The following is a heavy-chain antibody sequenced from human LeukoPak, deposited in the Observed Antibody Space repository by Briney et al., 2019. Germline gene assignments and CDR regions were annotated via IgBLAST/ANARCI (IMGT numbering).Heavy chain of an antibody. CDR3: AKVGPLFYDYGDREGYFDY. D-gene: IGHD4-17*01. CDR2: ISYDGSNK. J-gene: IGHJ4*02. V-gene: IGHV3-30*18. Sequence: GGSLRLSCAASGFTFSSYGMHWVRQAPGKGLEWVAVISYDGSNKYYADSVKGRFTISRDNSKNTLYLQMNSLRAEDTAVYYCAKVGPLFYDYGDREGYFDYWGQGTLVTVSS. CDR1: GFTFSSYG.